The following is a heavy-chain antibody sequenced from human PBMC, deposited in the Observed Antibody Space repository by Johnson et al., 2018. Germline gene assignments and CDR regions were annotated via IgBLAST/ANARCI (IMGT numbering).Heavy chain of an antibody. J-gene: IGHJ6*02. CDR3: ARTHGSGRVRSNNGMDV. Sequence: QVQLVESGGGVVPPGRTLRLSCAASGFTFSNYDMHWVRQAPGKGLECVALIWFDGNNKYYGESVKGRFTVSRDNSKNTLYLQMNSLRAEDTAVYYCARTHGSGRVRSNNGMDVWGQGTPVTVSS. CDR1: GFTFSNYD. V-gene: IGHV3-33*01. CDR2: IWFDGNNK. D-gene: IGHD3-10*01.